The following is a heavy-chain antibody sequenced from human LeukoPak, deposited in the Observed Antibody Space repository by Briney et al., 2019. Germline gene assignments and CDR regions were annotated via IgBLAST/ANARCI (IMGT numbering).Heavy chain of an antibody. CDR2: IKSKTDGGTT. V-gene: IGHV3-15*01. D-gene: IGHD2-21*02. J-gene: IGHJ3*02. CDR3: TTGVAYCGGDCYPSDAFDI. Sequence: GGSLRLSCAASGFTFSNTWMNWVRQAPGKGLEWVGRIKSKTDGGTTDYAAPVKGRFTISRDDSKNTLYLQMNSLKTEDTAVYYCTTGVAYCGGDCYPSDAFDIWGQGTMVTVSS. CDR1: GFTFSNTW.